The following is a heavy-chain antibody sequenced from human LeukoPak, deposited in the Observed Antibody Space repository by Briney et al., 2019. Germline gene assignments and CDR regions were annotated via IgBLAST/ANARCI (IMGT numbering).Heavy chain of an antibody. D-gene: IGHD4-17*01. V-gene: IGHV1-24*01. CDR1: GYTLTELS. Sequence: ASVKVSCKVSGYTLTELSMHWVRQAPGKGLEWMGGFDPEDGETIYAQKFQGRVTMTEDTSTDTAYMELSSLRPEDTAVYYCATALTLRGEYYFDYWGQGTLVTVSS. CDR2: FDPEDGET. CDR3: ATALTLRGEYYFDY. J-gene: IGHJ4*02.